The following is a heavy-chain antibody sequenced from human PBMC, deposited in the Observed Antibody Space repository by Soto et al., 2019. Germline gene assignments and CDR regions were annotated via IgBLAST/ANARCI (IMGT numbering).Heavy chain of an antibody. CDR3: ARGSRDGYSYFDN. V-gene: IGHV4-31*03. CDR2: IYYSGST. Sequence: QVQLQESGPGLVKPSQTLSLTCTVSGGSISSGTYYWSWIRQHPGKGVEWIGSIYYSGSTYYTPSLKSRVTISLDTSKNQFPLKLSTVTAADTAVFYCARGSRDGYSYFDNWGQGTLVTVSS. CDR1: GGSISSGTYY. D-gene: IGHD4-4*01. J-gene: IGHJ4*02.